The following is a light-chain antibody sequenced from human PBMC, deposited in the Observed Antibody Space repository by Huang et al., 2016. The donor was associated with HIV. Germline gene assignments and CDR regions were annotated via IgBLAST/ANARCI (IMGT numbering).Light chain of an antibody. V-gene: IGKV1-9*01. CDR3: QQLNTYPYT. J-gene: IGKJ2*01. CDR1: QGITNF. CDR2: AAS. Sequence: IQLTQSPSSLSASAGDRVTITCRASQGITNFLAWYQQRPGKAPKLLIYAASTLQTWVPSRFSGSGSGTDFTLTINSLQPEDFATYYCQQLNTYPYTFGQGTKLEIK.